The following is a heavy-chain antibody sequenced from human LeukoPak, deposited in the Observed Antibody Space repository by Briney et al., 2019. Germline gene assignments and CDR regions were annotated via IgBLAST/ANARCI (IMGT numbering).Heavy chain of an antibody. D-gene: IGHD6-13*01. CDR1: GGSISSYY. J-gene: IGHJ4*02. Sequence: SETLSLTCTVSGGSISSYYWSWIRRPPGKGLEWIGYIYYTGSTNYNPSLKSRVTISVDTSKNQFSLKLNSVTAADTAVYYCARGGGGIASDTWGQGTLITVSS. CDR2: IYYTGST. V-gene: IGHV4-59*01. CDR3: ARGGGGIASDT.